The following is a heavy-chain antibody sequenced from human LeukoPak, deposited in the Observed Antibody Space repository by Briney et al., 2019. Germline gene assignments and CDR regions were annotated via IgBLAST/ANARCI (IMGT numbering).Heavy chain of an antibody. V-gene: IGHV3-11*04. D-gene: IGHD1/OR15-1a*01. CDR2: ISSSGSTI. J-gene: IGHJ6*03. CDR3: ARAEVEQYYYYYYMDV. CDR1: GFPFSDYY. Sequence: GGSLRLSCAASGFPFSDYYMSWIRQAPGKGLEWVSYISSSGSTIYYADSVKGRFTISRDNAKNSLYLQMNSLRAEDTAVYYCARAEVEQYYYYYYMDVWGKGTTVTVSS.